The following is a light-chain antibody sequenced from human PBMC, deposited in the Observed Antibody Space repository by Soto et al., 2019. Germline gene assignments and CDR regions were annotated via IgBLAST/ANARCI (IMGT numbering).Light chain of an antibody. CDR1: QSVSSY. Sequence: EIVLTQSPATLSLSPGEGATLSCRASQSVSSYLAWYQQRPGQAPRLLIYDASNRATGIPARFSGSGSGTDFTLTISSLEPEDFEVYYCQKRSNWPPITFGQGTRLEI. J-gene: IGKJ5*01. CDR2: DAS. CDR3: QKRSNWPPIT. V-gene: IGKV3-11*01.